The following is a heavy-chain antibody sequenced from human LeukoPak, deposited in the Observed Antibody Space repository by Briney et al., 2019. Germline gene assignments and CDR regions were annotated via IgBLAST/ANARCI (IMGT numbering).Heavy chain of an antibody. CDR3: APDGGNSYYYYYMDV. CDR1: GGSISSGSYY. D-gene: IGHD4-23*01. J-gene: IGHJ6*03. V-gene: IGHV4-61*02. CDR2: IYTSGST. Sequence: SETLSLTCTVSGGSISSGSYYWRWLRQPAGTGLEWVGRIYTSGSTNYNPSLKSRVTISVDTCKNQFSLKLSSATAADTAVYYCAPDGGNSYYYYYMDVWGKGTTVTVSS.